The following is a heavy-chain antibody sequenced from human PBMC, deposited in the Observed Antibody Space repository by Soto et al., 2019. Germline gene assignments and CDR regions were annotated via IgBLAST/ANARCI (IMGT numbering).Heavy chain of an antibody. CDR2: ISAYNGNT. CDR1: GYTFTSYG. D-gene: IGHD3-22*01. V-gene: IGHV1-18*04. J-gene: IGHJ4*02. CDR3: ARDHWGPNYYDSSGPFDY. Sequence: ASVKVSCKASGYTFTSYGISWVRQAPGRGLEWMGWISAYNGNTNYAQKLQGRVTMTTDTSTSTAYMELRSLRSDDTAVYYCARDHWGPNYYDSSGPFDYWGQGTLVTVSS.